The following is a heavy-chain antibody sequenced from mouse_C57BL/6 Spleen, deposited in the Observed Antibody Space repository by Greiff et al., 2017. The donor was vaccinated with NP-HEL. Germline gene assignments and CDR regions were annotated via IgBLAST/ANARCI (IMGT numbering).Heavy chain of an antibody. CDR2: IDPSDSET. J-gene: IGHJ2*01. CDR3: AIGDLNCDEGYYFDY. D-gene: IGHD4-1*02. Sequence: VQLQQSGAELVRPGSSVKLSCKASGYTFTSYWMHWVKQRPIQGLEWIGNIDPSDSETHYNQKFKDKATLTVDKSSSTSYMQLSSLTSEDSAVYYCAIGDLNCDEGYYFDYWGQGTTLTVSS. CDR1: GYTFTSYW. V-gene: IGHV1-52*01.